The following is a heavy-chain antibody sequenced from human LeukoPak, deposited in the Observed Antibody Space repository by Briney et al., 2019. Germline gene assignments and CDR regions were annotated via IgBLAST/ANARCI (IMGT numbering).Heavy chain of an antibody. Sequence: PSETLSLTCTVSGGSISSYYWRWIRQPPGKGLEWIGYIYYSGSTNYNPSLKSRVTISVDTSKNQFSLKLSSVTAADTAVYYCARYYYDSSGYYSVAFDIWGQGTMVTVSS. D-gene: IGHD3-22*01. CDR3: ARYYYDSSGYYSVAFDI. CDR2: IYYSGST. V-gene: IGHV4-59*01. CDR1: GGSISSYY. J-gene: IGHJ3*02.